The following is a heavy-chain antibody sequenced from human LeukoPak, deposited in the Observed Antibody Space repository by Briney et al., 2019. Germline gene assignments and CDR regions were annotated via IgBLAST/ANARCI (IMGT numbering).Heavy chain of an antibody. V-gene: IGHV3-23*01. D-gene: IGHD5-24*01. J-gene: IGHJ4*02. CDR3: AKSVPTIGFDY. CDR1: GFTFSNHA. CDR2: ISPPGGTT. Sequence: PGGSLRLSCAASGFTFSNHAMSWFRQAPGKGLEWVSAISPPGGTTYFADSVKGRFTISRDNSKNTLYLQMNSLRAEDTAVYYCAKSVPTIGFDYWGQGTLVTVSS.